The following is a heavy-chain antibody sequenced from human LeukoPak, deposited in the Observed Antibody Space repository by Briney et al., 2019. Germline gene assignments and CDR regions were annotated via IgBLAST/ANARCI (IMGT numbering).Heavy chain of an antibody. V-gene: IGHV4-61*05. D-gene: IGHD3-16*01. CDR2: IYYSGST. Sequence: SETLSLTCTVSGGSISSSSYYWGWIRQPPGKGLEWIGYIYYSGSTNYNPSLKSRVTISVDTSKNQFSLKLSSVTAADTAVYYCARAVFGRPVPWYFDLWGRGTLVTVSS. J-gene: IGHJ2*01. CDR3: ARAVFGRPVPWYFDL. CDR1: GGSISSSSYY.